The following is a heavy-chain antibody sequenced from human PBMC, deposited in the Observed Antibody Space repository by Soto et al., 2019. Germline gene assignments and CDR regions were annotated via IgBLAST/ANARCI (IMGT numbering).Heavy chain of an antibody. CDR2: ISSDGSDK. CDR1: GFTFSTYG. J-gene: IGHJ4*02. V-gene: IGHV3-30*18. CDR3: AKGAVTNSLYYVDY. Sequence: QVQLVESGGGVVQPGRSLRLSCAASGFTFSTYGVHWVRQAPGKGLEWVAVISSDGSDKYYAGSVKGRVSISRDNSKSTLYLQMDSLRAEDSAVYYCAKGAVTNSLYYVDYWGQGTLVPVSS. D-gene: IGHD4-17*01.